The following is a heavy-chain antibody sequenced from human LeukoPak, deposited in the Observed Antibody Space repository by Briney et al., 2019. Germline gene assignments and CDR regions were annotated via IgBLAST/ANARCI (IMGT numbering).Heavy chain of an antibody. V-gene: IGHV1-2*02. CDR3: ARDRMGKGGSSWDHYYYYYMDV. CDR1: GYTFSDYY. Sequence: VASVKVSCKASGYTFSDYYMHWVRQAPGQGLEWMGWINPNSGGTNYAQKFQGRVTMTRDTSISTAYMELSRLRSDDTAVYYCARDRMGKGGSSWDHYYYYYMDVWGKGTTVTISS. CDR2: INPNSGGT. D-gene: IGHD6-13*01. J-gene: IGHJ6*03.